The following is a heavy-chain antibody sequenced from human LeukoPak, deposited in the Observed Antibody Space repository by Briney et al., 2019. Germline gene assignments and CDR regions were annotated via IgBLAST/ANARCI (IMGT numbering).Heavy chain of an antibody. CDR2: INPSGDST. Sequence: ASVKVSCKASGFTFTSNHIHCVRQAPGQGLEWMGVINPSGDSTSYAQKFQGRVTMTRDTSTSTVYMELSSLRSEDTAIYYCAKLAASETGEGSWGQGTLVTVSS. J-gene: IGHJ5*02. CDR1: GFTFTSNH. CDR3: AKLAASETGEGS. D-gene: IGHD6-13*01. V-gene: IGHV1-46*01.